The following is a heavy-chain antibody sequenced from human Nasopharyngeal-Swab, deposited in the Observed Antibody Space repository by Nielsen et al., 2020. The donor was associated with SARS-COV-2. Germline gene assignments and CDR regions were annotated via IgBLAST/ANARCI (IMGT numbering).Heavy chain of an antibody. Sequence: GGSLRLSCAASGFTFSDYYMSWIRQAPGKGLGWVSYISSSGSTIYYADSVKGRFTISRDNAKNSLYLQMRSLRAEDTAVYHCARHGADCSRTSCYRRHGFDIWGQGTMVTVSS. J-gene: IGHJ3*02. CDR2: ISSSGSTI. D-gene: IGHD2-2*02. V-gene: IGHV3-11*04. CDR3: ARHGADCSRTSCYRRHGFDI. CDR1: GFTFSDYY.